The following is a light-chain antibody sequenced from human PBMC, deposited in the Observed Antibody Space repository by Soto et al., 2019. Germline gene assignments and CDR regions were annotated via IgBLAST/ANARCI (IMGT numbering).Light chain of an antibody. CDR1: SSDVGGYEY. J-gene: IGLJ1*01. CDR3: SSYAISSSLYV. CDR2: DVS. Sequence: QSALTQPASVSGSPGQSITISCTGTSSDVGGYEYVSWYQQHPGQSPKLMISDVSNRPSGVSNRFSGSKSGNTASLTISGLQAEDEADYYCSSYAISSSLYVFGAGTKVTVL. V-gene: IGLV2-14*01.